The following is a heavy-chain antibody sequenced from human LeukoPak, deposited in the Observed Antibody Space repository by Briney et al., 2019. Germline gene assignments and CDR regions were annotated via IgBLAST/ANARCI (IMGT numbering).Heavy chain of an antibody. CDR2: ISSSSSYI. Sequence: GGSLRLSCAASGFTFSGYSMNWVRQAPGKGLEWVSSISSSSSYIYYADSVKGRFTISRDNAKNSLYLQMNSLRAEDTAVYYCAREDRGYSGYDSYYYYYYGMDVWGQGTTVTVSS. V-gene: IGHV3-21*01. CDR3: AREDRGYSGYDSYYYYYYGMDV. D-gene: IGHD5-12*01. J-gene: IGHJ6*02. CDR1: GFTFSGYS.